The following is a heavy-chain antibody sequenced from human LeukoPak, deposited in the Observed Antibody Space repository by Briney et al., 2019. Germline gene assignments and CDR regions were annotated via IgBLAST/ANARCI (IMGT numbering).Heavy chain of an antibody. CDR3: SKGIAAAPNSYFDY. D-gene: IGHD6-13*01. CDR2: ISSSSNYI. V-gene: IGHV3-21*01. Sequence: TGGSLRLCCAASGFTFSSYNMNWVRHAPGKGLEWVSSISSSSNYIYYADSVKGRFTISRDNAKNSLYLQMNSLRAEDTAVYYCSKGIAAAPNSYFDYWGQGTLVTVSS. CDR1: GFTFSSYN. J-gene: IGHJ4*02.